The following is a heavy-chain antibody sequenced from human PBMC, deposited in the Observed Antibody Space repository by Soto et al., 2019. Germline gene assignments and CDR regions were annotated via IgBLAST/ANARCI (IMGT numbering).Heavy chain of an antibody. CDR1: GFTFSRYG. CDR2: ISYDRRNK. V-gene: IGHV3-30*18. CDR3: AKERGPVTDFHYNGMDV. Sequence: QVQLVESGGGVVQPGRSLRLSCAASGFTFSRYGMHWVRQAPGKGLEWVAVISYDRRNKYYAASVKGRFTISRDNSRNTVFLQMDSLRAEDTAVFYCAKERGPVTDFHYNGMDVWGHGTTVTVSS. J-gene: IGHJ6*02. D-gene: IGHD2-21*02.